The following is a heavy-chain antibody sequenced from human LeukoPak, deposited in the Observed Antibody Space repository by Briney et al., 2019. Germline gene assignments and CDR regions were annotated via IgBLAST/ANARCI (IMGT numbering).Heavy chain of an antibody. CDR1: GFTFNIYA. CDR2: LNENGGNT. D-gene: IGHD3-10*01. V-gene: IGHV3-23*01. J-gene: IGHJ6*02. Sequence: PGGSLRLSCAACGFTFNIYAMSCVRQAPGKGLAWVAGLNENGGNTYYADSVKGRFTISRDNSKNTLYLQMNGLRAEDSAVYYCARAEGLFSGSVYGMDVWGQGTTVTVSS. CDR3: ARAEGLFSGSVYGMDV.